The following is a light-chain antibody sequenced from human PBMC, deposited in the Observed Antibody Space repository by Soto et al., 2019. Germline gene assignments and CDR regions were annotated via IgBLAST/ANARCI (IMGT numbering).Light chain of an antibody. CDR1: QSLSRN. V-gene: IGKV3-15*01. CDR2: GAS. CDR3: QHYNDWPPAFT. J-gene: IGKJ3*01. Sequence: EILMTQSPATLSVSPGERATLSCRASQSLSRNLVWYQQKPGQAPRLLIYGASTRASGIPARFSGSGSGTEFTLTISSLQSEACALYYSQHYNDWPPAFTFGPGTRVDL.